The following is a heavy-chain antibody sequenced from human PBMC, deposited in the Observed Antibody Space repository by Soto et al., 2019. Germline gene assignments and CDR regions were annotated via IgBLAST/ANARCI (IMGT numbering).Heavy chain of an antibody. D-gene: IGHD2-8*01. V-gene: IGHV1-18*01. CDR2: INTGSGYT. CDR1: GYTFSNYA. J-gene: IGHJ4*02. CDR3: ARDRVYAGCSDADY. Sequence: QVHLVQSGAEVKKPGSSVRVSCKPSGYTFSNYAISWVRQAPGQGLEWMGWINTGSGYTNYAHDRVTLTKDASTFAAYLEVTRLRSDDTAMLNCARDRVYAGCSDADYWGQGTLVSVSS.